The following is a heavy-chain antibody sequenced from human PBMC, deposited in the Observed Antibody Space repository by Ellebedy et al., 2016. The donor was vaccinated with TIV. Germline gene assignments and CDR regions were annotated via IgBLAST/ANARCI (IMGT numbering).Heavy chain of an antibody. Sequence: GESLKISCAASGFTFSSYGMHWVRQAPGKGLEWVAVIWYDGSNKYYADSVKGRFTISRDNSKNTLYLQMNSLRAEDTAVYYCARSLNRDWFDPWGQGTLVTVSS. CDR1: GFTFSSYG. D-gene: IGHD3-16*02. V-gene: IGHV3-33*01. CDR3: ARSLNRDWFDP. J-gene: IGHJ5*02. CDR2: IWYDGSNK.